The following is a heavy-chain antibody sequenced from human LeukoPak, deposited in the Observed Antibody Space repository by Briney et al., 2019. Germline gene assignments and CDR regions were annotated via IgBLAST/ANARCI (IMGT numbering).Heavy chain of an antibody. CDR2: ISSSSSTI. V-gene: IGHV3-48*02. Sequence: PGVSLRLSCAASGFIFGAYSMNWVRQAPGKGLEWISYISSSSSTIYYADSVKGRFTISRDDVKNSLYLQMNSLRDEDTAVYYCARDLSGYCSGGSCLVWGQGTTVTVSS. J-gene: IGHJ6*02. CDR3: ARDLSGYCSGGSCLV. CDR1: GFIFGAYS. D-gene: IGHD2-15*01.